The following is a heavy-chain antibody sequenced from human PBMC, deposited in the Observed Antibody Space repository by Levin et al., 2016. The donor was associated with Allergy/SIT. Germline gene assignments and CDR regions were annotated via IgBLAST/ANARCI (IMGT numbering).Heavy chain of an antibody. V-gene: IGHV1-2*02. D-gene: IGHD4-23*01. CDR2: INFNSAGT. Sequence: ASVKVSCKASGDTFTGYYIHWVRQAPGQGLEWMGWINFNSAGTNYAQKFQGRVSMTRDTSISTAYMELRRLRSDDTAVYYCARWLFMTTVGDYWGQGTLVTVSS. CDR3: ARWLFMTTVGDY. J-gene: IGHJ4*02. CDR1: GDTFTGYY.